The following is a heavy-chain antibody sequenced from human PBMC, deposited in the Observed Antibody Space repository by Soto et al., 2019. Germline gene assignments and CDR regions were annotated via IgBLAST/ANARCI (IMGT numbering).Heavy chain of an antibody. J-gene: IGHJ4*02. CDR3: ASASIAVAGRAFDY. CDR1: GGNFSRYA. V-gene: IGHV1-69*13. Sequence: SVKVSCKASGGNFSRYAISWLRQAPGQGLEWMGGIIPIFGTANYAQKFQGRVTITADESTSTAYMELSSLRSEDTAVYYCASASIAVAGRAFDYWGQGTPVTVSS. D-gene: IGHD6-19*01. CDR2: IIPIFGTA.